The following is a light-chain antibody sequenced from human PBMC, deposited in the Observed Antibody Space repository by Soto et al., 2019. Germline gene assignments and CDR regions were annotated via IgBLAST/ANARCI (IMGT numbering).Light chain of an antibody. Sequence: ETVLTQSPGTLSLSPGERATLSCRASQSVSTTYLAWYQQKPGQSPRLLIYGTSNRATGIPDRFSGSGSGTDFTLTISRLEPEDFVVYYCQQYAMSRWTFGQGTKVEVK. J-gene: IGKJ1*01. CDR1: QSVSTTY. CDR3: QQYAMSRWT. V-gene: IGKV3-20*01. CDR2: GTS.